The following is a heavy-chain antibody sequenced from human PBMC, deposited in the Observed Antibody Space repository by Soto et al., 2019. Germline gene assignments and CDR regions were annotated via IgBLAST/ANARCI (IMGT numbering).Heavy chain of an antibody. J-gene: IGHJ4*02. V-gene: IGHV3-33*01. Sequence: QVQMVASGGGVVRPGTSLRLSCAASGFTFSTSVMHWVRQAPGKGLEWVALMVSDGSTIHYADSVKGRFTISRDNSKNTLFLQMDSLRAEDTAMYSCAREGSTGMTRGYWFDCWGQGTLVTVSS. CDR3: AREGSTGMTRGYWFDC. CDR1: GFTFSTSV. D-gene: IGHD1-1*01. CDR2: MVSDGSTI.